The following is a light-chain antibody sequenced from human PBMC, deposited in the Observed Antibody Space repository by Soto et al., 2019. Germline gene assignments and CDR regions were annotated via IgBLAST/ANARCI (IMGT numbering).Light chain of an antibody. CDR2: GTS. CDR3: QQYGGSIT. V-gene: IGKV3-20*01. CDR1: QSVKSSY. Sequence: ENGLAQSPGNLSLSPGERANAPCRASQSVKSSYLAWYQHKPGQAPRLLIYGTSSRATGIPDRFSGSGSGTDFTLTISRLEPEDFAVYYCQQYGGSITFGQGTRLEIK. J-gene: IGKJ5*01.